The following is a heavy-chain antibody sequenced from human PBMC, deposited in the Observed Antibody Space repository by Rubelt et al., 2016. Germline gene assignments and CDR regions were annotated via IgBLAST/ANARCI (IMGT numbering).Heavy chain of an antibody. CDR2: IDYSGNT. J-gene: IGHJ6*03. CDR3: ARERKWSPRKYYYYDYMDV. CDR1: GDSINNYY. D-gene: IGHD2-15*01. V-gene: IGHV4-59*01. Sequence: QVQLQESGPGLVKPSETLSLTCTVSGDSINNYYWSWIRQPPGKGLEWIGYIDYSGNTNYNSSLKSRVTILVDTSKNQFSLKLNSVTAADTDVYYGARERKWSPRKYYYYDYMDVWGEGTTVTVSS.